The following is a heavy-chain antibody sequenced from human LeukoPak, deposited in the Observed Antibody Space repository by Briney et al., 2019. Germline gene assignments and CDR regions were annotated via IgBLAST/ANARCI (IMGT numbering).Heavy chain of an antibody. CDR2: ISSSSSYI. V-gene: IGHV3-21*01. CDR1: GFTFSSYS. CDR3: ARDGIVGAHFDY. J-gene: IGHJ4*02. D-gene: IGHD1-26*01. Sequence: GVSLRLSCAASGFTFSSYSMNWVRQAPGKGLEWVSSISSSSSYIYYADPVKGRFTISRDNAKNSLYLQMNSLRAEDTAVYYCARDGIVGAHFDYWGQGTLVTVSS.